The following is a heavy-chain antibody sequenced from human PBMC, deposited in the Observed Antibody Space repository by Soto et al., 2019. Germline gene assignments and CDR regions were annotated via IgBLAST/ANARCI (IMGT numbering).Heavy chain of an antibody. Sequence: QVRLVQSGAEVKKTGSSVKVSCKASGTTFSNYAIGWVRQAPGQGLEWMGGIILPFGTPNYAQKFQGRVTITADESMTTVYMELRGLRFEDTAVYYCVRGPDYEGYFDYWGQGSLVTVSS. CDR2: IILPFGTP. CDR1: GTTFSNYA. CDR3: VRGPDYEGYFDY. D-gene: IGHD3-22*01. J-gene: IGHJ4*02. V-gene: IGHV1-69*12.